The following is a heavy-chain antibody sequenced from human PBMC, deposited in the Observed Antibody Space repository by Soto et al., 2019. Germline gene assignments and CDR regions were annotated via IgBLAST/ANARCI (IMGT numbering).Heavy chain of an antibody. J-gene: IGHJ4*02. V-gene: IGHV1-69*13. D-gene: IGHD4-17*01. CDR3: AKSAPMDAGDKYYYDF. CDR2: IIPFFGTA. Sequence: SVKVSCKASGGTFSTFGISWVRQAPGQGLEWMGGIIPFFGTARYSRKFEDRITITADESTNTVYMDLRSLTSEDTAIYYCAKSAPMDAGDKYYYDFWGQGALVTVSS. CDR1: GGTFSTFG.